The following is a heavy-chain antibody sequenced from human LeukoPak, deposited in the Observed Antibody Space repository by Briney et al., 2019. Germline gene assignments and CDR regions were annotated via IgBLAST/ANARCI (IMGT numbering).Heavy chain of an antibody. Sequence: SETLSLTCSVSGGSISTYYWSWIRQPAGKGLEWIGRIYTTGGTNYNPSLKSRVIMSVDTSKNQFSLKLTSVTAADTAVYYCARGGPDWDYYFDFWGQGTLVTVSS. CDR3: ARGGPDWDYYFDF. V-gene: IGHV4-4*07. CDR2: IYTTGGT. CDR1: GGSISTYY. D-gene: IGHD3/OR15-3a*01. J-gene: IGHJ4*02.